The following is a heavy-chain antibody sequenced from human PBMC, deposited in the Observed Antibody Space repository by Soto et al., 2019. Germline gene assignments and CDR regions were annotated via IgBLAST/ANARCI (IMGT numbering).Heavy chain of an antibody. Sequence: PVGSLRLSCVSSVCTFSSYGMHCVRQAPGKWLEWLAVIWYDGSIKYYADSVKGRFTISRDDSKNTLHLQMNSLRVEDSAVYYCAQDHSGSNSIEYWGRATL. CDR3: AQDHSGSNSIEY. D-gene: IGHD3-3*02. J-gene: IGHJ4*02. CDR1: VCTFSSYG. V-gene: IGHV3-33*08. CDR2: IWYDGSIK.